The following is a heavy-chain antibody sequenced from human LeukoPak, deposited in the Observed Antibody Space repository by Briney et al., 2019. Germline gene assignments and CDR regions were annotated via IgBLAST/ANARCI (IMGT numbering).Heavy chain of an antibody. Sequence: SVKLSCKASGYTFTSYDINWVRQATGQGLEWMGWMNPNSGNTGYAQKFQGRVTMTRNTSRSTSYMELSSLISEDTAVYYCARGSIIMVRGVRSDAFDIWGQGTMVTVSS. J-gene: IGHJ3*02. D-gene: IGHD3-10*01. CDR2: MNPNSGNT. CDR1: GYTFTSYD. CDR3: ARGSIIMVRGVRSDAFDI. V-gene: IGHV1-8*01.